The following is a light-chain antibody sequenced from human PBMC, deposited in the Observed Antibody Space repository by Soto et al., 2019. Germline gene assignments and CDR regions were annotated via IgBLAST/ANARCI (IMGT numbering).Light chain of an antibody. V-gene: IGLV4-69*01. CDR2: LNSDGSH. J-gene: IGLJ2*01. Sequence: QAVVTQSPSASASLGASVKLTCTLSSGHSSYAIAWHQQQPEKGPRYLMKLNSDGSHSKGDGIPDRFSGSSSGAERYLTISSLQSEDEAVYYCQTWGIGIQDVVFGGGTKLTVL. CDR3: QTWGIGIQDVV. CDR1: SGHSSYA.